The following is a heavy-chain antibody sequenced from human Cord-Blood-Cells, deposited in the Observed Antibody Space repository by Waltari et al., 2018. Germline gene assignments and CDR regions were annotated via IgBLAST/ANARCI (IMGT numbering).Heavy chain of an antibody. D-gene: IGHD3-10*01. CDR3: ARELLLWFGEFDY. CDR1: GFTFSSYA. V-gene: IGHV3-30*04. CDR2: ISYDGSNK. Sequence: QVQLVESGGGVVQPGRSPRLSCAASGFTFSSYAMHWVRQAPGKGLEWVAVISYDGSNKYYADSVKGRFTISRDNSKNTLYLQMNSLRAEDTAVYYCARELLLWFGEFDYWGQGTLVTVSS. J-gene: IGHJ4*02.